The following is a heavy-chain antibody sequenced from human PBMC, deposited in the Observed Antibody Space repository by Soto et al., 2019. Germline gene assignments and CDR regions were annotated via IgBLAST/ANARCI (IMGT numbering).Heavy chain of an antibody. CDR3: ARDVMVGYYFDY. V-gene: IGHV3-30*19. J-gene: IGHJ4*02. CDR1: GLTYSDDW. D-gene: IGHD2-15*01. Sequence: PGGSVRLSCAESGLTYSDDWRHLVRQAPGKELVWVARVNQDGSNKYYADSVKGRFTISGDNSKNTLYLQMNSLRAEDTAVYYCARDVMVGYYFDYWGQGTLVTVSS. CDR2: VNQDGSNK.